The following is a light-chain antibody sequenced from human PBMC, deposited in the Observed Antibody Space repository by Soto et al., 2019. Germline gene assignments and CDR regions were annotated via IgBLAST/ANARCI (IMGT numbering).Light chain of an antibody. CDR2: DAS. J-gene: IGKJ1*01. Sequence: IQLTQSHSTLSASVGERVTLTCRASQSISSWLAWYQQKPGKAPKLLIYDASSLESGVPSRFSGSGSATEFTLTISSLQPDDFATYYCQQYNNYWTFGQGTKVDI. CDR1: QSISSW. CDR3: QQYNNYWT. V-gene: IGKV1-5*01.